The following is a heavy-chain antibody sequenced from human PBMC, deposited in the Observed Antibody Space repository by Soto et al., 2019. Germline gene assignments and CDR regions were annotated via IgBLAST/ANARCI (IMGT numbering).Heavy chain of an antibody. CDR1: GYSFNTYW. CDR3: ARPNSPYYGVDV. CDR2: IYPADSDA. Sequence: GESLKISCKGSGYSFNTYWIAWVRQKSGKGLEWMGIIYPADSDARYSPSFQGQVTFSVDKSITTAYLQWSSLKASDTAVYYCARPNSPYYGVDVWGQGTTVTISS. V-gene: IGHV5-51*01. J-gene: IGHJ6*02.